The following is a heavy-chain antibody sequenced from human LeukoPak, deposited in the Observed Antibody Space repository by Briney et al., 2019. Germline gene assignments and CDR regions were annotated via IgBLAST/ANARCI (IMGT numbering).Heavy chain of an antibody. Sequence: SRTLSLTCDISGDSVSSNSAAWNWIRQSPSRGLEWLGRTYYMCKWYNDYAISVKSRMTINADTSKNQFSLQLNSVTPEDTAVYYCAKGRWALFDCWGQGTLVIVSS. CDR3: AKGRWALFDC. D-gene: IGHD3-10*01. CDR1: GDSVSSNSAA. V-gene: IGHV6-1*01. CDR2: TYYMCKWYN. J-gene: IGHJ4*02.